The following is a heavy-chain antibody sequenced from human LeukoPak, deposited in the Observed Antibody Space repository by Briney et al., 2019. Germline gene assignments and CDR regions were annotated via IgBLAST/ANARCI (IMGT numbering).Heavy chain of an antibody. D-gene: IGHD4-23*01. CDR1: GYSISIGNF. J-gene: IGHJ4*02. CDR2: ICHSGST. Sequence: SETLSLTCTVSGYSISIGNFWGWIRQTPGKGLEWIGTICHSGSTYFNPSLESRLTISLDTSKNQFSLKLSSVTAADTAVYYCASGGTNSLDFWGQGTLVTVSS. CDR3: ASGGTNSLDF. V-gene: IGHV4-38-2*02.